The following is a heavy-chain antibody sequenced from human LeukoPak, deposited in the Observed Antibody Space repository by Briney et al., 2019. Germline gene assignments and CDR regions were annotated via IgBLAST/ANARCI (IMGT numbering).Heavy chain of an antibody. D-gene: IGHD1-26*01. J-gene: IGHJ4*02. CDR1: GFIFSSYG. Sequence: GGSLRLSCAASGFIFSSYGMSWVRQAPGKGLEWVSGISTSGGRTYYADSVKGRFTISRDNSKNTLYLQMNSLGAEDTAIYYCAKDRDGGSATTAKGFDYWAQETRVTVSS. CDR2: ISTSGGRT. CDR3: AKDRDGGSATTAKGFDY. V-gene: IGHV3-23*01.